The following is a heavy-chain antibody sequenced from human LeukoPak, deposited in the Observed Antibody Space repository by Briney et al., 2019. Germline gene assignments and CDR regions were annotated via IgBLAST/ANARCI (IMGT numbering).Heavy chain of an antibody. CDR3: ARGGAYSHNY. J-gene: IGHJ4*02. V-gene: IGHV3-74*01. D-gene: IGHD4-11*01. CDR1: GFTFNSDW. Sequence: GGSLRPSCAASGFTFNSDWMHWVRQAPGKGLVWVSRINGDGSSTNYADSVKGRFTISRDNAKNTLYLQMNSLRAEDTAVYYCARGGAYSHNYWGQGTLVLVSS. CDR2: INGDGSST.